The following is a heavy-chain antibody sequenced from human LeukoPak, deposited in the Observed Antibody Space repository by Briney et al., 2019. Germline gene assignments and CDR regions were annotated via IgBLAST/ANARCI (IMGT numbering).Heavy chain of an antibody. CDR2: INTDGTTT. V-gene: IGHV3-74*01. J-gene: IGHJ5*02. D-gene: IGHD5-12*01. CDR3: AREYSERALDP. Sequence: PGGSLRLSCAASGFTLPNYWIHWVRQAPGKGLVWVARINTDGTTTTYADSVNGRFTILRDNVEKMVYLQMNSLGIEDTALYFCAREYSERALDPWGQGTLVTVSS. CDR1: GFTLPNYW.